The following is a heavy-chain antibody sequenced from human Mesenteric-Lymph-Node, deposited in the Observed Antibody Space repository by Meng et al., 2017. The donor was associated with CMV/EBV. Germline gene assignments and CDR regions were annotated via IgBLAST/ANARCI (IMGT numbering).Heavy chain of an antibody. J-gene: IGHJ4*02. CDR2: IIPILGIA. Sequence: SVKVSCKASGGTFSSYTISWVRQAPGQGLEWMGRIIPILGIANYAQKFQGRVTITADKSTGTAYMELSSLRSEDTAVYYCARVGRYSGYDFDYWGQGTLVTVSS. V-gene: IGHV1-69*02. D-gene: IGHD5-12*01. CDR1: GGTFSSYT. CDR3: ARVGRYSGYDFDY.